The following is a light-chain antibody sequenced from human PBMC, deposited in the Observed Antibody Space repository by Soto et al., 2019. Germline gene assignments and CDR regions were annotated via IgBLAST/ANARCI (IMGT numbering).Light chain of an antibody. CDR1: QSISSY. J-gene: IGKJ3*01. V-gene: IGKV3-11*01. CDR2: DAS. CDR3: HQRSTWPFS. Sequence: EIVLAQAPATLSSSPGERATLSCKASQSISSYLAWYQQKPDQAPRLLIYDASNRATGIPARFSGSGSGTDFTLTISSLEPEDFAVYYCHQRSTWPFSFGPGTRWIS.